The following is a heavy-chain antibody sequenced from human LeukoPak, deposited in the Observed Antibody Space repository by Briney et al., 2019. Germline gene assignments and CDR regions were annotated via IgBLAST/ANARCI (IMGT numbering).Heavy chain of an antibody. Sequence: GGSLRLSCVASGFAFNNSWMRWVRQAPGKGLEWVANIKQDGSDKYYVDSVKGRFTISRDSAKNSVYLQMNSLRVEDTAVYYCARKGDYWGQGILVTVSS. CDR1: GFAFNNSW. CDR2: IKQDGSDK. CDR3: ARKGDY. V-gene: IGHV3-7*01. J-gene: IGHJ4*02.